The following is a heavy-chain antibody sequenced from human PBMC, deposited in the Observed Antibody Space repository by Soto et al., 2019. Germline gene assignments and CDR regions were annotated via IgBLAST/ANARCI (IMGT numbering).Heavy chain of an antibody. Sequence: EVQLVESGGGLVKLGGSLRLSCAASGFTFNTYTMNWVRQAPGKGLEWVPSITTSSVYIYYPDSLRGRITISRDNAKNSLFLQMNSLRAEDTAVYYCVRSGTARLLRHSWFDTWGQGTLVTVSS. CDR3: VRSGTARLLRHSWFDT. J-gene: IGHJ5*02. V-gene: IGHV3-21*01. D-gene: IGHD2-21*01. CDR2: ITTSSVYI. CDR1: GFTFNTYT.